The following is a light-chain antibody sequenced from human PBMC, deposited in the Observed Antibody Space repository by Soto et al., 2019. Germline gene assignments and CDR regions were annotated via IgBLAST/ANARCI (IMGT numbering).Light chain of an antibody. CDR2: GNY. CDR1: RSNIGARYE. CDR3: QSYDRSLSGYV. Sequence: QSVLTQPPSVSGAPGQRVTISCTGSRSNIGARYEVHWYQQLPGTAPKLLIYGNYTRPSGVPDRFSGSKSGTSASLAITGLQAEDEADYYCQSYDRSLSGYVFGTGTKLTVL. J-gene: IGLJ1*01. V-gene: IGLV1-40*01.